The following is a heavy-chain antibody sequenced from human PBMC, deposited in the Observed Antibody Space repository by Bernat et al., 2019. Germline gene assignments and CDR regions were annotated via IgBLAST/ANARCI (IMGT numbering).Heavy chain of an antibody. V-gene: IGHV3-30*18. CDR2: ISYDGSNK. J-gene: IGHJ4*02. CDR3: AKDPPTIRYYFDY. CDR1: GFTFSSYG. D-gene: IGHD3-9*01. Sequence: QVQLVESGGGVVQPGRSLRLSCAASGFTFSSYGMHWVRQAPGKGLEWVAVISYDGSNKYYADSVKGRFTISRDNSKNTLYLQMNSLRAEDTAVYYCAKDPPTIRYYFDYWGQGTLVTVSS.